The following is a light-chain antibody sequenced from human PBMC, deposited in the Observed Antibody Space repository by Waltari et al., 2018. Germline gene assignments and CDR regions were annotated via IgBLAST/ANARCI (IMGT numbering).Light chain of an antibody. Sequence: QSALTQPRSVSRSPGQSVTISCAGTGSDVGDFNYVSWYQQHPGKAPKLVIYDVTKRPSGVPDRFSGSKSGTSASLTVSGLQAEDEADYYCCSYAGSWVFGGGTKLTVL. V-gene: IGLV2-11*01. CDR3: CSYAGSWV. J-gene: IGLJ3*02. CDR2: DVT. CDR1: GSDVGDFNY.